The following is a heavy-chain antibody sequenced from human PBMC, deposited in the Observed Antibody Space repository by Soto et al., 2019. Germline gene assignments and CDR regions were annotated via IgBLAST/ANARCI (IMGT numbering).Heavy chain of an antibody. CDR1: GGSISSSSYY. CDR3: ARGLGSSGWYSPWDAFDI. Sequence: SETLSLTCTVSGGSISSSSYYWGWIRQPPGKGLEWIGSIYYSGSTYYNPSLKSRVTISVDTSKNQFSLKLSSVTAADTAVYYCARGLGSSGWYSPWDAFDIWGQGTMVT. D-gene: IGHD6-19*01. V-gene: IGHV4-39*01. J-gene: IGHJ3*02. CDR2: IYYSGST.